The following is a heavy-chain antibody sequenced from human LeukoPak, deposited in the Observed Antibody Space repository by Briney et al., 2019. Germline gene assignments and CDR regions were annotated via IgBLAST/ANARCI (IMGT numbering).Heavy chain of an antibody. J-gene: IGHJ5*02. D-gene: IGHD3-22*01. Sequence: PGGSLRLSCAASGFTFSSYAMHWVRQAPGKGLEWVAVISYDGSNKYYADSVKGRFTISRDNAKNSLYLQMNSLRAEDTAVYYCARDPRHYYDSSGYYWSASGWFDPWGQGTLVTVSS. CDR1: GFTFSSYA. CDR2: ISYDGSNK. V-gene: IGHV3-30-3*01. CDR3: ARDPRHYYDSSGYYWSASGWFDP.